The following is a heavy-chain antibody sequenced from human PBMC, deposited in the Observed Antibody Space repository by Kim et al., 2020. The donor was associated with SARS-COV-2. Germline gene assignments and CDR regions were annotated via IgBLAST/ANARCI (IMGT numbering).Heavy chain of an antibody. J-gene: IGHJ4*02. D-gene: IGHD7-27*01. CDR2: ISSNGSTI. CDR3: ARGKLTGDGSSDY. CDR1: GFTFSDYY. V-gene: IGHV3-11*01. Sequence: WGSLRLSCAASGFTFSDYYMSWIRQAPGKGLELVSYISSNGSTIYYADSVKGRFTISRDNAKNSLYLQMNSLRAEDTAVYYCARGKLTGDGSSDYWGQGTLVTVSS.